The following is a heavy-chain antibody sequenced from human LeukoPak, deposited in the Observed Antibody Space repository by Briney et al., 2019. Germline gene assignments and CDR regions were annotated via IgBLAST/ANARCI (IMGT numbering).Heavy chain of an antibody. V-gene: IGHV3-21*01. CDR2: ISSSSSYI. J-gene: IGHJ4*02. D-gene: IGHD5-18*01. CDR3: ASEYSYGPPHYFDY. CDR1: GFTFSSYA. Sequence: GGSLRLSCAVSGFTFSSYAMSWVRQAPGKGLEWVSSISSSSSYIYYADSVKGRFTISRDNAKNSLYLQMNSLRAEDTAVYYCASEYSYGPPHYFDYWGQGTLVTVSS.